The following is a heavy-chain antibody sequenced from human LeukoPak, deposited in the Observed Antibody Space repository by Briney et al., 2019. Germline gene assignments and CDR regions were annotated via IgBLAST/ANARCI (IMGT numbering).Heavy chain of an antibody. CDR1: GGSVSGTNW. CDR2: VHLDGRT. Sequence: SETLSLTCGVSGGSVSGTNWWTWIRQPPGKGLEWIGEVHLDGRTNFNPSLKSRLTMSVDLSENHVSLKLTSVTAADTAVYYCAREGGFYRPLDYSGQGTLVTVSS. V-gene: IGHV4-4*02. CDR3: AREGGFYRPLDY. J-gene: IGHJ4*02. D-gene: IGHD6-25*01.